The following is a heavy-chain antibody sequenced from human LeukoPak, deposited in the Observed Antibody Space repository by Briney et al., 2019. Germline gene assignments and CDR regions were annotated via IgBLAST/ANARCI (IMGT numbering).Heavy chain of an antibody. CDR2: ISGSRDST. D-gene: IGHD6-13*01. CDR3: ARTEGDSSGWYMGYYYFDY. J-gene: IGHJ4*02. CDR1: GFTFSSNA. V-gene: IGHV3-23*01. Sequence: GGSLRLSCAASGFTFSSNAMSWVRQAPGKGLEWVSIISGSRDSTYFADSVKGRFTISRDNSKNTLYLQMNSLRAEDTAVYYCARTEGDSSGWYMGYYYFDYWGQGTLVTVSS.